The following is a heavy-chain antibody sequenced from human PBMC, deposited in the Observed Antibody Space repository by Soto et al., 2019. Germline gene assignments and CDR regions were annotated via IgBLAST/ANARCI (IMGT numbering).Heavy chain of an antibody. CDR1: GYNFVSYW. V-gene: IGHV5-10-1*01. CDR3: ARHAEDFYFGLDA. J-gene: IGHJ6*02. CDR2: LDPPDSYA. Sequence: GESLKISCKGSGYNFVSYWITWVRQMPGQGLEWMGRLDPPDSYARYSPSFEGHVTMSVDRSINTAYLQWTSLRASDSAIYYCARHAEDFYFGLDAWGQGTSVTVSS.